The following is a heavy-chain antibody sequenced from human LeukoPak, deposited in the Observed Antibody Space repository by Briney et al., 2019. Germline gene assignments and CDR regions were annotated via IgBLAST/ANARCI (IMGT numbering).Heavy chain of an antibody. V-gene: IGHV3-7*01. CDR2: IKEGGNEK. CDR1: GSTFSIYW. Sequence: GGSLRLSCAASGSTFSIYWLSWVRQAPGKGLEWVANIKEGGNEKYYVDSVKGRFTISRDNAKNSLYLQMNSLRAEDMAVYYCARDHLVVVPTATGDYYYYYMDVWGKGTTVTVSS. D-gene: IGHD2-2*01. J-gene: IGHJ6*03. CDR3: ARDHLVVVPTATGDYYYYYMDV.